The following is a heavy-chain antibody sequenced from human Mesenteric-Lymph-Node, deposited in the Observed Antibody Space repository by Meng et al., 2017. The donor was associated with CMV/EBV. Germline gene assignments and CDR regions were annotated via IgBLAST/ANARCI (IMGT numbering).Heavy chain of an antibody. Sequence: ASVKVSCKASGYTFSGYYIHWVRQAPGQGLEWMGYIDPNSGDTKYAQSFEGRVTMTRDTSFSTVYMELSRLTSDDTAIYFCARKATYSSGWDYYFDYWGQGTLVTVSS. V-gene: IGHV1-2*02. D-gene: IGHD6-19*01. J-gene: IGHJ4*02. CDR2: IDPNSGDT. CDR3: ARKATYSSGWDYYFDY. CDR1: GYTFSGYY.